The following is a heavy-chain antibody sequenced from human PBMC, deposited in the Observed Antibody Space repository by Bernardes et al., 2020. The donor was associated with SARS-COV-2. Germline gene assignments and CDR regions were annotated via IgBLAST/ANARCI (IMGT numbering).Heavy chain of an antibody. CDR3: ARDLHSGDDAFDI. J-gene: IGHJ3*02. D-gene: IGHD1-26*01. V-gene: IGHV3-33*01. CDR1: GFTFSSYG. Sequence: GGSLRLSCAASGFTFSSYGMHWVRQAPGKGLEWVAVIWYDGSNKYYADSVKGRFTISRDNSKNTLYLQMNSLRAEDTAVYYCARDLHSGDDAFDIWGQGTMVTVSS. CDR2: IWYDGSNK.